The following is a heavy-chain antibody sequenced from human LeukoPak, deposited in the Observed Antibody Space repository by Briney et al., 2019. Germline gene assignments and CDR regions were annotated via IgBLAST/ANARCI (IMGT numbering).Heavy chain of an antibody. D-gene: IGHD2-2*01. V-gene: IGHV3-9*01. CDR3: AKELGYCSSTSCWDFDY. CDR1: GFTFDDYA. CDR2: ISWNSGSI. J-gene: IGHJ4*02. Sequence: SRSLRLSCAASGFTFDDYAMHWVRQAPGKGLEWVSGISWNSGSIGYADSVKGRFTISRDNAKNSLYLQMNSLRAEDTALYYCAKELGYCSSTSCWDFDYWGQGTLVTVSS.